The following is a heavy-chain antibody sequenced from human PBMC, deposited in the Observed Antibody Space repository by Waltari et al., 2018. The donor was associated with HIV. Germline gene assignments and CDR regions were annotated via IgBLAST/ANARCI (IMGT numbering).Heavy chain of an antibody. CDR3: AKVGFMTVMKERGRFEN. CDR1: GFTFKDYG. D-gene: IGHD2-21*02. V-gene: IGHV3-9*01. J-gene: IGHJ4*02. CDR2: VSWNSGSI. Sequence: EVQLVESGGGLGQLGRSLRLSCTAPGFTFKDYGMHWVRQVPGKGLEWVSGVSWNSGSIYYANSVKGRFTIARDNAKNSLDLRMNSLRAEDTAFYYCAKVGFMTVMKERGRFENWGQGTLVTVSP.